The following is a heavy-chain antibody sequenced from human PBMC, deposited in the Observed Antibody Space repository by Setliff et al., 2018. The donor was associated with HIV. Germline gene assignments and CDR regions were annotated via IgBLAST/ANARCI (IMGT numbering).Heavy chain of an antibody. CDR3: LRHNRSSRSGDS. CDR1: GLSFGRYW. D-gene: IGHD1-26*01. Sequence: PGGSLRLSCAASGLSFGRYWFSWVRQIQGKGMEWVANISPDGREKHYIDSVEGRFTISRDNAKQSLYLQMHRLTDVDTAKYYCLRHNRSSRSGDSWGQGTRVTVSS. J-gene: IGHJ4*02. V-gene: IGHV3-7*01. CDR2: ISPDGREK.